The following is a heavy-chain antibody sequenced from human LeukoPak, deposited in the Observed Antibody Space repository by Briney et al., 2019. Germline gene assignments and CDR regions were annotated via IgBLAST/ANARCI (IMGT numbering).Heavy chain of an antibody. D-gene: IGHD6-13*01. CDR2: IYYSGST. J-gene: IGHJ2*01. V-gene: IGHV4-59*01. Sequence: SETLSLTCTVSGGSISSYYWSWIRQPPGKGLEWIEYIYYSGSTNYNRSLKSRVTISVDTSKNQFSLKLSSVTAADTAVYYCARVYYSSSYDYWYFDLWGRGTLVTVSS. CDR1: GGSISSYY. CDR3: ARVYYSSSYDYWYFDL.